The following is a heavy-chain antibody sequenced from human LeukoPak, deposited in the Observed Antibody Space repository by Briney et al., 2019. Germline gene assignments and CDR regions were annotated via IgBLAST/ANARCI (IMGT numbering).Heavy chain of an antibody. CDR3: ARDAAAGALTFDY. D-gene: IGHD6-19*01. CDR2: IYHSGST. CDR1: GGSFSGYY. Sequence: SETLSLTCAVYGGSFSGYYWSWIRQPPGKGLEWIGYIYHSGSTYYNPSLKSRVTISVDRSKNQFSLKLSSVTAADTAVYYCARDAAAGALTFDYWGQGTLVTVSS. V-gene: IGHV4-34*01. J-gene: IGHJ4*02.